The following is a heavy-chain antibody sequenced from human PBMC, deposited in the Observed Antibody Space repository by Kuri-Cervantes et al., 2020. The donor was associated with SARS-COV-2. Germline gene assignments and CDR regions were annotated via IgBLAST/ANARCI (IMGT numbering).Heavy chain of an antibody. CDR2: INPNSGGT. Sequence: ASVKVSCKASGYTFTGYYMHWVRQAPGQGLEWMGWINPNSGGTNYAQKFQGRVTMTRDTSISTAYMELSRLRSDDTAVYYCARDPYYYDSSGYYEGNWFDPWGQGTLVTVSS. CDR3: ARDPYYYDSSGYYEGNWFDP. D-gene: IGHD3-22*01. J-gene: IGHJ5*02. CDR1: GYTFTGYY. V-gene: IGHV1-2*02.